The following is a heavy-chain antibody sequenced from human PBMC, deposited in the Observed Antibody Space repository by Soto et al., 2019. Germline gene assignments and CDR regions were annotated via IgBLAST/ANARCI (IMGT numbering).Heavy chain of an antibody. J-gene: IGHJ5*02. D-gene: IGHD6-13*01. CDR2: IYYSGST. CDR1: GGSISSGGYY. Sequence: TLSLTCTVSGGSISSGGYYWSWIRQHPGKGLEWIGYIYYSGSTYYNPSLKSRVTISVDTSKNQFSLKLSSVTAADTAVYYCARVKAGYSSSWLQTPHWFDPWGQGTLVTVSS. V-gene: IGHV4-31*03. CDR3: ARVKAGYSSSWLQTPHWFDP.